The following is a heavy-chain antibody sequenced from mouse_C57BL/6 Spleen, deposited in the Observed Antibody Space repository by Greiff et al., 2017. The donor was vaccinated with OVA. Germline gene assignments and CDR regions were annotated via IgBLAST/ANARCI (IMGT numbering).Heavy chain of an antibody. CDR3: ARSHYYGSSPWYFDV. CDR1: GYAFSSYW. V-gene: IGHV1-80*01. J-gene: IGHJ1*03. D-gene: IGHD1-1*01. CDR2: IYPGDGDT. Sequence: QVQLKQSGAELVKPGASVKISCKASGYAFSSYWMNWVKQRPGKGLEWIGQIYPGDGDTTYNGKFKGKATLTADKSSSTAYMQLSSLTSEDSAVYFCARSHYYGSSPWYFDVWGTGTTVTVSS.